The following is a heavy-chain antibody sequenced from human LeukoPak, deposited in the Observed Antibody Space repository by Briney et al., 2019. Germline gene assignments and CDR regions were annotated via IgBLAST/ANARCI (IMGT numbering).Heavy chain of an antibody. D-gene: IGHD6-13*01. Sequence: SETLSLTCGVYGGSFSGYYWNWIRQSPGKGLEWIGEINHSGSTNYNPSLKSRVTMSVDTSQKQFSLRLTSLRAADTAVYYCARGRYLTTLGGAAAGFLDYWGQGTVVTVSS. J-gene: IGHJ4*02. CDR1: GGSFSGYY. CDR3: ARGRYLTTLGGAAAGFLDY. V-gene: IGHV4-34*01. CDR2: INHSGST.